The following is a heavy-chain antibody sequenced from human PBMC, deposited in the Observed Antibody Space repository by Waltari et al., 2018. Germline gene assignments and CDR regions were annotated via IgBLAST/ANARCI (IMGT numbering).Heavy chain of an antibody. V-gene: IGHV4-38-2*01. CDR2: IYHSGST. J-gene: IGHJ4*02. D-gene: IGHD3-10*01. CDR1: GYSISSGYY. Sequence: QVQLQESGPGLVKPSETLSLTCAVSGYSISSGYYWGWIRQPPGKGLEWIGSIYHSGSTYYNPSLKSRVTISVDTSKNQFSLKLSSLTAADTAVYYCARHYMVQTYFDYWGQGTLVTVSS. CDR3: ARHYMVQTYFDY.